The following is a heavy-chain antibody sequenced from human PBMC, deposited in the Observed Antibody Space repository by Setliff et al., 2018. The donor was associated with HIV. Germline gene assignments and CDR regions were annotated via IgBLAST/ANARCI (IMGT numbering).Heavy chain of an antibody. Sequence: GGSLRLSCAASGFTFSSYGMHWARQAPGKGLEWVALISYDGNIKHYPDSMMGRLTISRDNVNNAVYLQMNSLRAEDTAIYYCANIRLGSWGQGTLVTVSS. CDR2: ISYDGNIK. CDR3: ANIRLGS. CDR1: GFTFSSYG. D-gene: IGHD2-2*02. V-gene: IGHV3-30*04. J-gene: IGHJ5*02.